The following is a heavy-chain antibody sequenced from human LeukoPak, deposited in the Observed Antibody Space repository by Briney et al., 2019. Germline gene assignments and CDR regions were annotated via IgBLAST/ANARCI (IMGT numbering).Heavy chain of an antibody. CDR1: GGSFSGYY. CDR3: ARGFGRSSSPHGDSQKTTVDWFDP. Sequence: SETLSLTCAVYGGSFSGYYWSWIRQPPGKGLEWIGEINHSGSTNYNLSLKSRVTISVDTSKNQFSLKLSSVTAADTAVYYCARGFGRSSSPHGDSQKTTVDWFDPWGQGTLVTVSS. CDR2: INHSGST. J-gene: IGHJ5*02. V-gene: IGHV4-34*01. D-gene: IGHD4-17*01.